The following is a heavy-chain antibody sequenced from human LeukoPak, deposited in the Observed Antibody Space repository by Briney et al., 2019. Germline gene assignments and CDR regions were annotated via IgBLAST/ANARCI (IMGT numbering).Heavy chain of an antibody. V-gene: IGHV4-39*01. Sequence: PSETLSLTCTVSGGSISSSSYYWGWIRQPPGKGLEWIGSIYYSGSTYYNSSLKSRVTISVGTSRNQFSLKLSSVTAADTALYYCASDKGYSNNYFDYWGQGTLVTVSS. CDR1: GGSISSSSYY. D-gene: IGHD6-13*01. J-gene: IGHJ4*01. CDR3: ASDKGYSNNYFDY. CDR2: IYYSGST.